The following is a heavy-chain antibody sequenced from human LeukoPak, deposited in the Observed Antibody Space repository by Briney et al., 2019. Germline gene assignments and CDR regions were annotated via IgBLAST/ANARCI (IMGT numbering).Heavy chain of an antibody. Sequence: SETLSLTCTVSGGSISTRTYYSRWIRQPAGKGLEWIVRIYTSGRTNNNPARKSRVTISVDTCKNQFSLKLNSVTAADTGVYYCARGDYYGSGSYYNSAFDIWGQGTMVTVSS. V-gene: IGHV4-61*02. D-gene: IGHD3-10*01. CDR3: ARGDYYGSGSYYNSAFDI. CDR2: IYTSGRT. J-gene: IGHJ3*02. CDR1: GGSISTRTYY.